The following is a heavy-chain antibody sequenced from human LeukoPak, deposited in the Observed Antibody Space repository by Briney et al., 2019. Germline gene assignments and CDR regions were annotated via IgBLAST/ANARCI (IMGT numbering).Heavy chain of an antibody. V-gene: IGHV4-31*03. Sequence: PSETLSLTCTDSGGSISSGGYYWSWIRQHPGKGLEWIGYIYYSGSTYYNPSLKSRVTISVDTSKNQFSLKLSSVTAADTAVYYCARAKPDGYINYWGQGTLVTVSS. J-gene: IGHJ4*02. CDR2: IYYSGST. CDR1: GGSISSGGYY. D-gene: IGHD1-14*01. CDR3: ARAKPDGYINY.